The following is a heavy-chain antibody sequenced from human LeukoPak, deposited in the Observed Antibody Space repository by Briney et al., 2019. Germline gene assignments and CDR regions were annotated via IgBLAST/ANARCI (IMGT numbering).Heavy chain of an antibody. D-gene: IGHD6-19*01. CDR1: GGSISSSSYY. J-gene: IGHJ2*01. CDR3: ARRIAVAGTRYFDL. Sequence: ASETLSLTCTVSGGSISSSSYYWGWIRQPPGKGLEWIGSIYYSGSTYYNPSLKSRVTISVDTSKNQFSLKLSSVTAADTAVYYCARRIAVAGTRYFDLWGRGTLVTVSS. V-gene: IGHV4-39*01. CDR2: IYYSGST.